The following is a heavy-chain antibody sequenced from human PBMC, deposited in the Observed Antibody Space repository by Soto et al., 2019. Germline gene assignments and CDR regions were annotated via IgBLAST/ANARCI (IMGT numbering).Heavy chain of an antibody. CDR3: ARDCGYADYYFDY. J-gene: IGHJ4*02. CDR1: GYTFTVYY. V-gene: IGHV1-2*04. Sequence: ASVKVSCKASGYTFTVYYMHWVRQAPGQGLEWMGWINPNSGGTNYAQKFQGWVTMTRDTSISTAYMELSRLRSDDTAVYYCARDCGYADYYFDYWGQGTLVTGSS. CDR2: INPNSGGT. D-gene: IGHD5-12*01.